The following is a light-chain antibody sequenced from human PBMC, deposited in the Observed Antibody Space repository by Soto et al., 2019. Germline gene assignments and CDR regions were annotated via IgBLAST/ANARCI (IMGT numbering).Light chain of an antibody. CDR1: SSNIGKNY. V-gene: IGLV1-51*01. CDR3: GSWDSGLSAGV. Sequence: QSVLTQPPSVSAAPGQKVTISCSGSSSNIGKNYVSWYQQLPGTAPKLLIYDSDMRPSGTPDRFSGSKSGTSATLGITGLQTGDEADYYCGSWDSGLSAGVFGGGTKLTVL. J-gene: IGLJ2*01. CDR2: DSD.